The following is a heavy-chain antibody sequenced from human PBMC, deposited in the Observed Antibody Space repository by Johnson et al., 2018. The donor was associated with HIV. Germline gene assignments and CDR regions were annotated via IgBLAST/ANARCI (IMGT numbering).Heavy chain of an antibody. CDR3: TREWELIWYALDV. CDR1: GFTFSSYG. Sequence: QVQLVESGGGVVQPGRSLRLSCAASGFTFSSYGMHWVRQAPGKGLEWVAVISYDGSNKYYADSVKGRFTISRDNSKNTLYLQMNSLRAEDTAVYYCTREWELIWYALDVWGHGTLVTVSS. V-gene: IGHV3-30*03. J-gene: IGHJ3*01. D-gene: IGHD3-10*01. CDR2: ISYDGSNK.